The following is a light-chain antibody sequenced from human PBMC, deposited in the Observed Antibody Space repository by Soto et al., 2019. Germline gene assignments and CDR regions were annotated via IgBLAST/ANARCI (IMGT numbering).Light chain of an antibody. J-gene: IGKJ4*01. Sequence: ETVMTQSPATLSVSPGERATLSCRASQSVSSNLAWYQQKPGQAPRLLIYDASNRATGIPARFSGSGSGTDFTLTITSLEPEDFAVYYCQQRSNWPLTFGGGTKVEIK. CDR3: QQRSNWPLT. CDR2: DAS. CDR1: QSVSSN. V-gene: IGKV3-11*01.